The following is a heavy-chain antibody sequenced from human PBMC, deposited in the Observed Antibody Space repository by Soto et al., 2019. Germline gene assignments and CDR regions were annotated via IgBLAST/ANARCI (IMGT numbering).Heavy chain of an antibody. CDR1: GFTFSGYD. Sequence: EVQLLDSGGGLVQPGGSLRLSCAASGFTFSGYDMSWVRQAPGKGLEWVSLISGSGDSTFYADSVQGRFTISRDNSKNTLYLQMNSLRAEDTAVYYCAKRAYCTRTTCYHCFDYWGQGTLVTVSS. V-gene: IGHV3-23*01. CDR3: AKRAYCTRTTCYHCFDY. J-gene: IGHJ4*02. CDR2: ISGSGDST. D-gene: IGHD2-2*01.